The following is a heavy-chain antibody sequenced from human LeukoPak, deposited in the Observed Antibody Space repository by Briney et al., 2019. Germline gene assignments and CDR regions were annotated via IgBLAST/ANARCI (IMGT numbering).Heavy chain of an antibody. CDR2: ISGSGGST. J-gene: IGHJ4*02. V-gene: IGHV3-23*01. CDR3: ARVYSSSFVFDL. D-gene: IGHD6-6*01. Sequence: PGGSLRLSCAASGFTFSSYAMSWVRQAPGKGLEWVSAISGSGGSTYYADSVKGRFTISRDNSKNTLFLQMNSLRAEDTAVYYCARVYSSSFVFDLWGQGTLVTVSS. CDR1: GFTFSSYA.